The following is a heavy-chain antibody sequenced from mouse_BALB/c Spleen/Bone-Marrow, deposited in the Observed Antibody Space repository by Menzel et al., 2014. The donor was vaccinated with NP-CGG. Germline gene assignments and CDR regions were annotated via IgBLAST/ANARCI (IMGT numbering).Heavy chain of an antibody. CDR1: GFNIKDTY. V-gene: IGHV14-3*02. CDR2: IDPANGNT. CDR3: ARFPYDYGGGDC. J-gene: IGHJ2*01. D-gene: IGHD2-4*01. Sequence: EVQLQGSGAEPVKPGASVKLSCTASGFNIKDTYMHWVKQRPEQGLEWIGRIDPANGNTKYDPKFQGKATITADTSSNTAYLQLSSLTSEDTAVYYCARFPYDYGGGDCWGQGTTLTVSS.